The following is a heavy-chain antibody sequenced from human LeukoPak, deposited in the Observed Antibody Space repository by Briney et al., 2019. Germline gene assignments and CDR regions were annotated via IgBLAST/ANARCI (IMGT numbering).Heavy chain of an antibody. Sequence: GGSLRLSCAASGFTFSSYAMHWVPQAPGKGLEWVAVISYDGSNKYYADSVKGRFTISRDNSKNTLYLQMNSLRAEDTAVYYCARDQYYYDSSGYPSYWGQGTLVTVSS. J-gene: IGHJ4*02. V-gene: IGHV3-30*04. D-gene: IGHD3-22*01. CDR3: ARDQYYYDSSGYPSY. CDR1: GFTFSSYA. CDR2: ISYDGSNK.